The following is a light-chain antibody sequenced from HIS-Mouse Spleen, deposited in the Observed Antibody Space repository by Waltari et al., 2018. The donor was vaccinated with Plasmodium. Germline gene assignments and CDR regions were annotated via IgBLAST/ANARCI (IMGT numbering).Light chain of an antibody. V-gene: IGKV1-39*01. Sequence: DIQMTQSPSYLSASVGDRVTITCPASQSISSYLNWYQQKPGKAPKLLIYAASSLQSGVPSRFSGSGSGTDFTLTISSLQPEDFATYYCQQNYNTWTFGQGTKVEIK. CDR1: QSISSY. CDR3: QQNYNTWT. CDR2: AAS. J-gene: IGKJ1*01.